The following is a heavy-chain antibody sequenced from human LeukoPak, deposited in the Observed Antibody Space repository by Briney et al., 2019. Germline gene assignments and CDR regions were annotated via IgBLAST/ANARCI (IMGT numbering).Heavy chain of an antibody. D-gene: IGHD3-9*01. V-gene: IGHV3-48*03. Sequence: GGSLRLSCAASGFTFSSYEMNWVRQAPGKWLEWVSYISSSGSTIYYADSVKGRFTISRDNSKNTLYLQMGSLRAEDTAVYYCARDRFDWLPSLIDYWGQGTLVTVSS. CDR3: ARDRFDWLPSLIDY. CDR1: GFTFSSYE. CDR2: ISSSGSTI. J-gene: IGHJ4*02.